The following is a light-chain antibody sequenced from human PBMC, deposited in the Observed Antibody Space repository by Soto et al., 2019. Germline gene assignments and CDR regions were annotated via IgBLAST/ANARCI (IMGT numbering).Light chain of an antibody. Sequence: EIVMTQSPATLSVSPGERATLSCRASQSVRSNLAWYQQKPGQAPRLLIYGASTRATGIPARFSGSGSGTEFNLTISSLQSEDFAVYYCQKYNNWPRTFGQGTKVEIK. CDR3: QKYNNWPRT. CDR1: QSVRSN. V-gene: IGKV3-15*01. CDR2: GAS. J-gene: IGKJ1*01.